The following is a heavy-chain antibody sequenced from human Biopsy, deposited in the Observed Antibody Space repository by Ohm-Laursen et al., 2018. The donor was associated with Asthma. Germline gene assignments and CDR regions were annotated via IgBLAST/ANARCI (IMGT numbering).Heavy chain of an antibody. CDR2: INAGNGNT. J-gene: IGHJ3*02. CDR3: ARTYYDFLTGQVNDAFDI. CDR1: GYTFINYA. D-gene: IGHD3-9*01. V-gene: IGHV1-3*01. Sequence: ASVKVSCKVSGYTFINYAIHWVRQAPGQRLEWMGWINAGNGNTKYSQKFQGRVTITRDTSASTAYMELSSLRFEDTAVYYCARTYYDFLTGQVNDAFDIWGQGTMVTVSS.